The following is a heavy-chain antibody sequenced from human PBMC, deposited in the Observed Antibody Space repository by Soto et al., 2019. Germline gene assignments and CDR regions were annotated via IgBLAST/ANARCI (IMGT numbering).Heavy chain of an antibody. CDR2: IYYSGST. Sequence: SETLSLTCTVSGGSISSGGYYWSWIRQHPGKGLEWIGYIYYSGSTYYNPSLKSRVTISVDTSKNQFSLKLSSVTAADTAVYYCARQLVVAATLGAFDIWGQGTMVT. J-gene: IGHJ3*02. CDR1: GGSISSGGYY. CDR3: ARQLVVAATLGAFDI. V-gene: IGHV4-31*03. D-gene: IGHD2-15*01.